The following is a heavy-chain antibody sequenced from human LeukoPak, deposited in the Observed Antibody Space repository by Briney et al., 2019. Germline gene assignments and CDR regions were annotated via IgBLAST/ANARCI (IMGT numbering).Heavy chain of an antibody. CDR1: GGSFSGYY. CDR3: ARDRGGSRPYYFDY. D-gene: IGHD1-26*01. CDR2: IYASGST. J-gene: IGHJ4*02. V-gene: IGHV4-4*07. Sequence: SETLSLTCAVYGGSFSGYYWSWIRQPAGKGLEWIGRIYASGSTNYNPSLKSRVTVLLDPPKNQFSLKLSSVTAADTAMYYCARDRGGSRPYYFDYWGLGILVTVSS.